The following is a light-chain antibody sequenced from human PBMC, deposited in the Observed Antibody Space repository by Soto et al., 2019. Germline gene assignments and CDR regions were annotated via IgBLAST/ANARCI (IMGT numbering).Light chain of an antibody. Sequence: QSVLTQTPSVXVAPGQGVTISCTGSSSNIGAGYDVHWYQQLPGTAPKLLIYGNSNRPSGVPDRFSCSKSGTSASLAITVLQAEDEGDYYCQSYDSTLSARYVFGTGTKVTVL. J-gene: IGLJ1*01. CDR2: GNS. V-gene: IGLV1-40*01. CDR1: SSNIGAGYD. CDR3: QSYDSTLSARYV.